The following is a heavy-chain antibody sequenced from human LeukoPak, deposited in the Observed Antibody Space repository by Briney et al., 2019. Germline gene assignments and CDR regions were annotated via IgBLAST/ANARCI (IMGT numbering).Heavy chain of an antibody. J-gene: IGHJ1*01. CDR1: GFTFNSYW. CDR2: INPDGRDT. Sequence: GGSLRLPCAASGFTFNSYWMNWVRQAPGKGLEWVAHINPDGRDTYYVDSVKGRFTISRDNAQNSMYLQMNSLRVEDTAVYYCTSWGDTTAEYFQRWGQGTLVTVSS. D-gene: IGHD2-21*02. CDR3: TSWGDTTAEYFQR. V-gene: IGHV3-7*01.